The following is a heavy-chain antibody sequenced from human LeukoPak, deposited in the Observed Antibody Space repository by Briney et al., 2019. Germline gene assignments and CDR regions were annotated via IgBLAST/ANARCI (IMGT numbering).Heavy chain of an antibody. V-gene: IGHV3-9*01. CDR3: AKDGDSSGYYRYYFDY. CDR2: ISWNSGSI. J-gene: IGHJ4*02. Sequence: GRSLRLSCAASAFTFDDYAMHWVRHDPGKGLEWLSGISWNSGSIGYADSVKGRFTISRVNAKTSLYLQMNSLRAEDTALYYCAKDGDSSGYYRYYFDYGGQGTLVTVS. D-gene: IGHD3-22*01. CDR1: AFTFDDYA.